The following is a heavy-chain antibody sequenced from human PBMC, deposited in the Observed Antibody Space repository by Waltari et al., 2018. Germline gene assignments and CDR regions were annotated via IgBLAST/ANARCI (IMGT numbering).Heavy chain of an antibody. V-gene: IGHV3-23*01. J-gene: IGHJ4*02. CDR3: AKDQYTSSRRGFDS. CDR1: GFDLSSYA. CDR2: ISGSAGST. D-gene: IGHD3-10*01. Sequence: EVQLSESGGGLVQPGGSVGRSCAAPGFDLSSYAVGWVRQAPGKGLEWVPTISGSAGSTYYADSVKGRFTISRDISKNTLFLQMNSLRAEDTALYSCAKDQYTSSRRGFDSWGQGTLVTVSS.